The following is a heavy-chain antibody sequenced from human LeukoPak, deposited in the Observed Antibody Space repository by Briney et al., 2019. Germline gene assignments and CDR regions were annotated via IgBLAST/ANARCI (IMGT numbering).Heavy chain of an antibody. V-gene: IGHV4-59*01. Sequence: PPETLSLTCTVSGGSISSYYWSWIRQPPGKGLEWIGYIYYSGSTNYNPSLKSRVTISVDTSKNQFSLKLSSVTAADTAVYYCARVLYDSSGYYEVDAFDIWGQGTMVTVSS. CDR3: ARVLYDSSGYYEVDAFDI. CDR2: IYYSGST. J-gene: IGHJ3*02. D-gene: IGHD3-22*01. CDR1: GGSISSYY.